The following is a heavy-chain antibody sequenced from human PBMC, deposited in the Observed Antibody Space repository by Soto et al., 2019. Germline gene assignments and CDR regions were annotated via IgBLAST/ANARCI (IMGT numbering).Heavy chain of an antibody. D-gene: IGHD6-19*01. CDR3: ARPREAGKNYYGVDV. J-gene: IGHJ6*02. CDR1: GYSFTSYW. Sequence: GESLKISCKGSGYSFTSYWIGWVRQMPGKGLEWMGIIYPGDSDTRYSPSFQGQVTISADKSICTAYLQWSSLKASDTAMYYCARPREAGKNYYGVDVWGQGTTVTVSS. CDR2: IYPGDSDT. V-gene: IGHV5-51*01.